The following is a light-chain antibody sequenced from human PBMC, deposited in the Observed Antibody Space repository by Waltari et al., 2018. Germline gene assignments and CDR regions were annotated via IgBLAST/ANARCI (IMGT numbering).Light chain of an antibody. Sequence: DIQMTQSPSTLSASVGDRVTITCRASQSISSWLAWYQQKPVKAPKLLIYKASTLESGVPSRFSGSGSGTEFTLTITSLQPDDFATYYCKDYSTYSRTFGQGTKVEIK. CDR2: KAS. V-gene: IGKV1-5*03. J-gene: IGKJ1*01. CDR1: QSISSW. CDR3: KDYSTYSRT.